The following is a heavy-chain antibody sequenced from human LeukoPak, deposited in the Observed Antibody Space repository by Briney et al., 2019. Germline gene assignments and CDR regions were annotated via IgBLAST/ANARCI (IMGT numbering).Heavy chain of an antibody. CDR1: GFTVSSNY. V-gene: IGHV3-66*01. Sequence: GGSLRLSCAASGFTVSSNYMRWVRQAPGKGLEWVSAIYSGGSTYYADSVKGRFTISRDNSKNRMYLQINSLRAEDTAMYYCAGAERWLLFDYWGQGTLVTVSS. CDR2: IYSGGST. J-gene: IGHJ4*02. CDR3: AGAERWLLFDY. D-gene: IGHD3-22*01.